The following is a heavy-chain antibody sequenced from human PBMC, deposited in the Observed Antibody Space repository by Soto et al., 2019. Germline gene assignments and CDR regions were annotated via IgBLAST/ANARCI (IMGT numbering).Heavy chain of an antibody. J-gene: IGHJ6*02. CDR1: GFTFRSYG. CDR3: AKGYSGTGGMDV. D-gene: IGHD5-12*01. Sequence: GGSLRLSCAASGFTFRSYGMHWVRQAPGKGLEWVAIISYDGSNYYHADSVKGRFTISRDNSKTTLYLQMNSLGAEDTAVYYCAKGYSGTGGMDVWGQGTTVTVSS. CDR2: ISYDGSNY. V-gene: IGHV3-30*18.